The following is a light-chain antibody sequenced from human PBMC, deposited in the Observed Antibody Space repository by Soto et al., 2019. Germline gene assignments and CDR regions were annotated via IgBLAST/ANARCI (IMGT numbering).Light chain of an antibody. J-gene: IGKJ4*01. CDR3: QQYDDWLRLT. V-gene: IGKV3D-15*01. CDR2: GAS. CDR1: QSVRSN. Sequence: EILLTQSPATLSVSPGERATLSCRSSQSVRSNLAWYQQKPGQGPRLLIFGASTRATGIPARFSGSGSGTEFNLTISSLQSEDFAVYFCQQYDDWLRLTFGGGTKVDIK.